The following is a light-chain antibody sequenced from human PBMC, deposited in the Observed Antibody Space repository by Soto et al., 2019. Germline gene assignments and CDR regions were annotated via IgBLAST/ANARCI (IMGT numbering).Light chain of an antibody. V-gene: IGLV1-47*01. CDR2: RNN. CDR1: SGDVGGYNF. J-gene: IGLJ3*02. CDR3: AAWDDSLSGWV. Sequence: QSVLTQPASVSGSPGQSITISCTGTSGDVGGYNFVSWYQQLPGEGPKLIIYRNNQRPSGVPDRFSGSKSGTSASLAISGLPSEDEADYYCAAWDDSLSGWVFGGGTKLTVL.